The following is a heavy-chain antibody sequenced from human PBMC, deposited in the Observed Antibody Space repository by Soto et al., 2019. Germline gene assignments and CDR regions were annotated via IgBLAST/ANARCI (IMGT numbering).Heavy chain of an antibody. Sequence: PSETLSLTCTVSGGSISSSSYYWGWIRQPPGKGLEWIGSIYYSGSTYYNPSLKSRVTISVDTSKNQFSLKLSSVTAADTAVYYCARRQGYPYYYYGMDVWGQGTTVTVSS. CDR2: IYYSGST. D-gene: IGHD1-1*01. V-gene: IGHV4-39*01. CDR1: GGSISSSSYY. CDR3: ARRQGYPYYYYGMDV. J-gene: IGHJ6*02.